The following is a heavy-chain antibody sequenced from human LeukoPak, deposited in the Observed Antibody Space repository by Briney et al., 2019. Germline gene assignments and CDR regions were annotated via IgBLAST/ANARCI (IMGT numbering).Heavy chain of an antibody. CDR2: IKQDGSEK. CDR1: GFTFSSYW. Sequence: GGSLRLSCAASGFTFSSYWMGWVRQAPGKGLEWVANIKQDGSEKYYVDSVKGRFTISRDNAKNSLYLQMNSLRAEDTAVYYCARRDSGSYPRLKQYYFDYWGQGTLVTVSS. V-gene: IGHV3-7*01. J-gene: IGHJ4*02. D-gene: IGHD1-26*01. CDR3: ARRDSGSYPRLKQYYFDY.